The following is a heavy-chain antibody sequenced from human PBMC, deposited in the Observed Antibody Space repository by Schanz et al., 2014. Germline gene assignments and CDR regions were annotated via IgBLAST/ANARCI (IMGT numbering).Heavy chain of an antibody. D-gene: IGHD3-22*01. J-gene: IGHJ4*02. Sequence: EVQLVESGGGLVQPGGSLRLSCAASGFTFSTYWMHWVRQAPGKGLEWVSRMIGSGSSVFYADSVKGRFTISRDNLKNTVYLQMNSLRAGDTAVYYCAKDGRLPYYGTGSDFDYWGQGTLXAVSS. CDR2: MIGSGSSV. CDR1: GFTFSTYW. CDR3: AKDGRLPYYGTGSDFDY. V-gene: IGHV3-74*01.